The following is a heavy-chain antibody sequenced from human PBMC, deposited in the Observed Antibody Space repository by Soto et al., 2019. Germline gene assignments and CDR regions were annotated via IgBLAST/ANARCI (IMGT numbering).Heavy chain of an antibody. V-gene: IGHV4-31*03. CDR3: ASFKHYYDSRGYYGPSHY. CDR2: IYYSGST. CDR1: GGSISSGGYY. D-gene: IGHD3-22*01. J-gene: IGHJ4*02. Sequence: TVSGGSISSGGYYWSWIRQHPGKVLELIGYIYYSGSTYYNPSLKSRVTISVDTSKNQFSLKLSSVTAADTAVYYCASFKHYYDSRGYYGPSHYWGQAIPVTVSS.